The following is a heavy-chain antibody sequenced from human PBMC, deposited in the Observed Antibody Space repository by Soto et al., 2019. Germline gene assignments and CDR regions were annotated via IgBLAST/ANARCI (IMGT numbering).Heavy chain of an antibody. CDR3: ARHGPGSYYFDY. D-gene: IGHD2-8*01. Sequence: SETLSLTCAVYGGSFSGYYWSWIRQPPGKGLEWIGEINHSGSTNYNPSLKSRVTISVDTSKNQFSLKLSSVTAADTAVYYCARHGPGSYYFDYWGQGTLVTVSS. J-gene: IGHJ4*02. V-gene: IGHV4-34*01. CDR1: GGSFSGYY. CDR2: INHSGST.